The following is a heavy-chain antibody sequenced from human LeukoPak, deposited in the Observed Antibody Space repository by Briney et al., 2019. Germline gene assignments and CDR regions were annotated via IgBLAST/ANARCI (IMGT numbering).Heavy chain of an antibody. CDR1: GGSISSSNW. CDR3: ARQGVRGVTKY. V-gene: IGHV4-4*02. CDR2: IYHSGST. D-gene: IGHD3-10*01. J-gene: IGHJ4*02. Sequence: SETLSLTCAVSGGSISSSNWWSWVRQPPGKGLEWIGEIYHSGSTNYNPSLKSRVTISVDTSKNQFSLKLSSVTAADTAVYYCARQGVRGVTKYWSQGTLVTVSS.